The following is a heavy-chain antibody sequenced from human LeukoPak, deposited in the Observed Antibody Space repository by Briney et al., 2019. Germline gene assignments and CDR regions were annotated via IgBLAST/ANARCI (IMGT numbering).Heavy chain of an antibody. CDR2: IRYDGSNK. CDR1: GFTVSSSG. CDR3: AKDYASGSYFPAGVGY. D-gene: IGHD3-10*01. Sequence: GGSLRLSCAASGFTVSSSGMLCVRQAPGKGLDWVAFIRYDGSNKYCADSVKGRFTISRDNSKNTLYLQMNSLRAEDTAVYYCAKDYASGSYFPAGVGYWGQGTLVTVSS. J-gene: IGHJ4*02. V-gene: IGHV3-30*02.